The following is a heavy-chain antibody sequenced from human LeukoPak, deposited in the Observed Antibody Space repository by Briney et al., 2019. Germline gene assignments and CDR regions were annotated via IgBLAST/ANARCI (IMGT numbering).Heavy chain of an antibody. CDR3: ARDSYGGNWSLGY. J-gene: IGHJ4*02. V-gene: IGHV1-2*02. CDR2: VNPNNGGV. CDR1: GFTFTGYY. D-gene: IGHD4-23*01. Sequence: ASVNVSCKSSGFTFTGYYIHWVRQAPGQGLEWMGWVNPNNGGVNYAQMFQGRVTMTRDTSIGTAYMELSRLTSDDTAVYYCARDSYGGNWSLGYWGQGTLVTVSS.